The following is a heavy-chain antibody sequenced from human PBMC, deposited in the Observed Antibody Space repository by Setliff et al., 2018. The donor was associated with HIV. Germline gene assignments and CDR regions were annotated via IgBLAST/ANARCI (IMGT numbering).Heavy chain of an antibody. CDR3: ARLGSGWSDSYYYAMDV. V-gene: IGHV1-18*01. Sequence: ASVKVSCKASGGTFSSYAISWVRQAPGQGLEWMGWISPYIGHTNYAQNFQGRVTMTIDTSTSTAYMELRSLRSDDTAVYFCARLGSGWSDSYYYAMDVWGQGTTVTVSS. D-gene: IGHD6-19*01. CDR1: GGTFSSYA. J-gene: IGHJ6*02. CDR2: ISPYIGHT.